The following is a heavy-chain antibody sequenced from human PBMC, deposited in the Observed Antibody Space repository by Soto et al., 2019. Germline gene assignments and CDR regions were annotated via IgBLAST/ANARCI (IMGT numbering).Heavy chain of an antibody. CDR1: DLSATSYL. CDR3: ARDMHAGFTHYFAP. Sequence: SATMSLTCFFSDLSATSYLLLLSRPFPGKGLEWIAYTSYTGNTNYNPSLQSRVTISLDTSKNQLSLKLTSMTAADTAVYYCARDMHAGFTHYFAPWGQGTLVTVSS. V-gene: IGHV4-59*02. CDR2: TSYTGNT. D-gene: IGHD1-26*01. J-gene: IGHJ5*02.